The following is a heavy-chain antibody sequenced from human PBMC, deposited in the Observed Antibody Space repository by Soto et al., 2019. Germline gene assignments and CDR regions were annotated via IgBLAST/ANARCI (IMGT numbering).Heavy chain of an antibody. J-gene: IGHJ4*02. Sequence: ASVKVSCKASGYPFTTYGFNWVRQAPEQGLEWMGWIIAFNGNTNYAQKFQGRVTMTTDRFTSTAYMELRSLESDDTAVYYCARDSSGFSPYYFDYWGQGTLVTVSS. CDR2: IIAFNGNT. D-gene: IGHD3-22*01. V-gene: IGHV1-18*01. CDR1: GYPFTTYG. CDR3: ARDSSGFSPYYFDY.